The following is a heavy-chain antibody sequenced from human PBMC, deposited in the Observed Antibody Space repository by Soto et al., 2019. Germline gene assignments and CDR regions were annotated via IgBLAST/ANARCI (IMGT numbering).Heavy chain of an antibody. Sequence: ASVKVSCKASGGTFSSYAISWVRQAPGQGLEWMGGIIPIFGTANYAQKFQGRVTITADESTSTAYMELSSLRSEDTAVYYCARGYSSIYGMDVWGQGTTVTVSS. CDR1: GGTFSSYA. D-gene: IGHD6-13*01. CDR2: IIPIFGTA. CDR3: ARGYSSIYGMDV. J-gene: IGHJ6*02. V-gene: IGHV1-69*13.